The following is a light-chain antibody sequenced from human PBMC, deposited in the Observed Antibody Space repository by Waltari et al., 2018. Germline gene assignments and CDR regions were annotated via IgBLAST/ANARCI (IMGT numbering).Light chain of an antibody. Sequence: SASVGDKVTITCRASQDIRSWLAWYQQKPGKAPKLLIYAASSLQSGVPSRFSGSGSGTDYTLTISSLQPEDFATYYCQQGYNIPYSFGQGTKVEIK. CDR2: AAS. CDR3: QQGYNIPYS. J-gene: IGKJ2*03. CDR1: QDIRSW. V-gene: IGKV1-12*01.